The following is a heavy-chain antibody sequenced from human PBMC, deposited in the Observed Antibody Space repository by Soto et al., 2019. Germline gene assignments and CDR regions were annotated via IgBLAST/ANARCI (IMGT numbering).Heavy chain of an antibody. CDR2: ISDSGGST. V-gene: IGHV3-23*01. CDR3: AKEAVAGTLPYNWFDP. J-gene: IGHJ5*02. CDR1: GFTFRSYA. Sequence: PGGSLRLSCAASGFTFRSYAMSWVRQTPGKGLEWVSGISDSGGSTYYADSVKGRFTISRDNSKNTLFLQMNSLRAEDTAVYYCAKEAVAGTLPYNWFDPWGQGTLVTVS. D-gene: IGHD6-19*01.